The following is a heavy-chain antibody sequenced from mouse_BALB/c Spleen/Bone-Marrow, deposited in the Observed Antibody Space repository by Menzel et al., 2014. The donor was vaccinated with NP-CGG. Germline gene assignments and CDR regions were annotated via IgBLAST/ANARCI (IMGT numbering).Heavy chain of an antibody. CDR1: GFTFNIYA. J-gene: IGHJ4*01. V-gene: IGHV10-1*02. D-gene: IGHD2-12*01. CDR2: IRSKSKNYAT. CDR3: VRHSYHDNSLDY. Sequence: EVQLVESGGGLVQPKGSLKLSCAASGFTFNIYAMNWVRQAPGKGLEWVARIRSKSKNYATYYADSVKDKFTISRDYSQSILHLQVNSLKTEDTAMYYCVRHSYHDNSLDYWGQGISVIVSS.